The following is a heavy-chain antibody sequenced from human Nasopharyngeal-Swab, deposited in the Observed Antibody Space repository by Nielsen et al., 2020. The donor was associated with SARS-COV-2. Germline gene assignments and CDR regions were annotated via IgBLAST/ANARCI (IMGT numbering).Heavy chain of an antibody. CDR1: GFTFSNYA. D-gene: IGHD4-11*01. V-gene: IGHV3-23*01. CDR2: VSGCGIST. J-gene: IGHJ1*01. CDR3: AKGTSDYTDYVAFQH. Sequence: GESLKISCAASGFTFSNYAMSWVRQAPGKGLEWVSGVSGCGISTYYADSVKGRFTLSRDNSKNTLYLQMSSLRAEDTAVYYCAKGTSDYTDYVAFQHWGQGTLVPVSS.